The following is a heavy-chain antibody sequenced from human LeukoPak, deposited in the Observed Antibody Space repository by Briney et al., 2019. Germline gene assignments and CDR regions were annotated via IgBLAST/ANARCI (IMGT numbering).Heavy chain of an antibody. V-gene: IGHV4-4*02. CDR1: GGSISSSNW. CDR3: ARDGGYGSGSYYFDS. J-gene: IGHJ4*02. D-gene: IGHD3-10*01. Sequence: SETLSLTCAISGGSISSSNWWTWVRQPPGKGLEWVGEIYLRGNTNYNPSLKSRVTMSVDTSKNQFSLKLSSVTAADAAVYFCARDGGYGSGSYYFDSWGQGTLVTVSS. CDR2: IYLRGNT.